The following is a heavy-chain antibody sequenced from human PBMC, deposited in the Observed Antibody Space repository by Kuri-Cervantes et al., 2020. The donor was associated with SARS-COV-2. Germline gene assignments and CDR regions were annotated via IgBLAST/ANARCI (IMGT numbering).Heavy chain of an antibody. V-gene: IGHV3-74*01. CDR3: VRDGDHWNFDY. CDR1: GFTFSDYY. J-gene: IGHJ4*02. CDR2: INSDGSST. Sequence: LSLTCAASGFTFSDYYMSWIRQAPGKGLVWVSRINSDGSSTSYADSVKGRFTISRDNAKNTLYLQMNSLRAEDTAVYYCVRDGDHWNFDYRGQGTLVTVSS. D-gene: IGHD1-1*01.